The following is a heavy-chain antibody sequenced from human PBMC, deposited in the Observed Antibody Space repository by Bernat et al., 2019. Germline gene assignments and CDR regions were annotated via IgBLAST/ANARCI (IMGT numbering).Heavy chain of an antibody. CDR3: ARRIAVAAFDY. CDR1: GGSISSSSYY. CDR2: IYYSGST. J-gene: IGHJ4*02. Sequence: QLQLQESGPGLVKPSETLSLTCTVSGGSISSSSYYWGWIRQPPGKGLEWIGSIYYSGSTYYNPSLKSRVTISVDTSKNQFSMKLSSVTAADTAVYYCARRIAVAAFDYWGQGTLVNVSS. V-gene: IGHV4-39*01. D-gene: IGHD6-19*01.